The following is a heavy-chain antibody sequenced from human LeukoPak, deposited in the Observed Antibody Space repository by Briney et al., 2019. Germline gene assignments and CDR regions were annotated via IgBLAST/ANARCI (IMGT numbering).Heavy chain of an antibody. Sequence: SVKVSCKASGGTFSSYAISWVRQAPGQGLEWMGRIIPIFGTANYAQKFQGRVTITTDESTSTAYMEPSSLRSEDTAVYYCAREYHYDSSGYYYVIDYWGQGTLVTVSS. V-gene: IGHV1-69*05. CDR3: AREYHYDSSGYYYVIDY. D-gene: IGHD3-22*01. CDR2: IIPIFGTA. CDR1: GGTFSSYA. J-gene: IGHJ4*02.